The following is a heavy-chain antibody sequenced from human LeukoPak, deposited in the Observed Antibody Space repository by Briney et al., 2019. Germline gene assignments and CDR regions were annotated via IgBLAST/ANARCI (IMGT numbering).Heavy chain of an antibody. CDR3: ARTTVVPHYYYYGMDV. J-gene: IGHJ6*02. Sequence: PGGSLRLSCAASGFTLSSYAMSWVRQAPGKGLEWIGEINHSGSTNYNPSLKSRVTISVDASKNQFSLKLSSVTAADTAVYYCARTTVVPHYYYYGMDVWGQGTTVTVSS. CDR2: INHSGST. V-gene: IGHV4-34*01. CDR1: GFTLSSYA. D-gene: IGHD4-23*01.